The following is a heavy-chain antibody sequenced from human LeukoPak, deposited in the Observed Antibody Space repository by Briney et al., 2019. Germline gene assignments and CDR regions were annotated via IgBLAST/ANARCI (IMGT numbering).Heavy chain of an antibody. V-gene: IGHV3-48*03. CDR2: ISSIGSTI. D-gene: IGHD3-10*02. CDR1: GFTFSSYE. CDR3: AELGITMIGGV. Sequence: GRSLRLSCAASGFTFSSYEMNWGRQAPGKGLGWGSYISSIGSTIYYTDPVKGRFPISRDNAKNSLYLQMNSLRAEDTAVYYCAELGITMIGGVWGKGTTVTISS. J-gene: IGHJ6*03.